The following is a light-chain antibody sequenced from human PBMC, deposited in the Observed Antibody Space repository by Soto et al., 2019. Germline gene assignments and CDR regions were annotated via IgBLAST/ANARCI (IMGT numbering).Light chain of an antibody. V-gene: IGLV1-40*01. J-gene: IGLJ3*02. Sequence: QSVLTQPPSVSGAPGQRVTISCSGSRSNIGAGYDVHWYQQFPGTAPKLLIYGDIKRPSGVPDRFSGSKSGTSASLAITGLQAEDEADYYCQSYDSSLRGVFGGGTKLTVL. CDR3: QSYDSSLRGV. CDR2: GDI. CDR1: RSNIGAGYD.